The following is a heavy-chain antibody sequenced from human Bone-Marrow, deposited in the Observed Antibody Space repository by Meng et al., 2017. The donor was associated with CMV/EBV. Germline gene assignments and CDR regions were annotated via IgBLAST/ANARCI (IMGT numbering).Heavy chain of an antibody. Sequence: FSSCVMHWVRHAPVKRLEWVAFIRYDGSNKYYADSVKGRFTISRDNSKNTLYLQMNSLRAEDTAVYYCAKRGYCSSTSCPRYWYFDLWGRGTLVTVSS. V-gene: IGHV3-30*02. CDR2: IRYDGSNK. D-gene: IGHD2-2*01. CDR3: AKRGYCSSTSCPRYWYFDL. CDR1: FSSCV. J-gene: IGHJ2*01.